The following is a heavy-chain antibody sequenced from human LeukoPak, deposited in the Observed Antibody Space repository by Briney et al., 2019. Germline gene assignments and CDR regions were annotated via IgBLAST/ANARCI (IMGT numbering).Heavy chain of an antibody. D-gene: IGHD6-13*01. V-gene: IGHV4-34*01. CDR3: ARHRGKRRNSSSWYPPKESFDY. CDR2: INHSGST. CDR1: GGSFSGYY. Sequence: KPSETLSLTCAVYGGSFSGYYWSWIRQPPGKGLEWIGEINHSGSTNYNPSLKSRVTISVDTSKNQFSLKLSSVTAADTAVYYCARHRGKRRNSSSWYPPKESFDYWGQGTLVTVSS. J-gene: IGHJ4*02.